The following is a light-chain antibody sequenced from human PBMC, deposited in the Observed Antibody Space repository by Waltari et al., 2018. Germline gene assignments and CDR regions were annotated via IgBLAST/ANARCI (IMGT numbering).Light chain of an antibody. CDR1: RGVRGS. V-gene: IGKV3-20*01. CDR3: QHYVSLPAT. Sequence: CRAGRGVRGSLAGYQQKPGQPPRLLIYAASNRATGIPDRFSGSGSGTDFSLTISRLEPEDCAVYYCQHYVSLPATFGQGTKVEIK. CDR2: AAS. J-gene: IGKJ1*01.